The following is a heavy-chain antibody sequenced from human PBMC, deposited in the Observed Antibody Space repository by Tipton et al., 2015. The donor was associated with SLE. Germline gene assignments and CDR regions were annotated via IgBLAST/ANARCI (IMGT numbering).Heavy chain of an antibody. CDR2: IYYSGST. V-gene: IGHV4-34*01. CDR1: GGSFSGYY. CDR3: AGGQLERRRFDY. D-gene: IGHD1-1*01. Sequence: TLSLTCAVYGGSFSGYYWSWIRQPPGKGLEWIGEIYYSGSTNYNPSLKSRVTISVDTSKNQFSLKLSSVTAADTAVYYCAGGQLERRRFDYWGQGTLVTVSS. J-gene: IGHJ4*02.